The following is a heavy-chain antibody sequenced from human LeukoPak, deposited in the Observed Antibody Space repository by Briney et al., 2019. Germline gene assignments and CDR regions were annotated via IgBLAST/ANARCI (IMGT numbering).Heavy chain of an antibody. V-gene: IGHV3-21*01. J-gene: IGHJ4*02. CDR1: GFTFSTYS. D-gene: IGHD1-26*01. Sequence: GGSLRLSCAPSGFTFSTYSMSWVRQAPGKGLEWDSSISSSSTYIYYAYSVEGRFTISRDNAQNSLYLEMNSLTAEDTAVYFGARNFGTYSHLDYWGQGTLVTVSS. CDR2: ISSSSTYI. CDR3: ARNFGTYSHLDY.